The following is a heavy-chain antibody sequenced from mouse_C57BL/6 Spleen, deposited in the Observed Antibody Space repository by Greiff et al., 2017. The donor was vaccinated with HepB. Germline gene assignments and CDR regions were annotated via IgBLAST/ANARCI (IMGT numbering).Heavy chain of an antibody. CDR3: ARESYGSRGAMDY. J-gene: IGHJ4*01. CDR2: ISDGGSYT. Sequence: EVQLVESGGGLVKPGGSLKLSCAASGFTFSSYAMSWVRQTPEKRLEWVATISDGGSYTYYPDNVKGRFTIARDNAKNNLYLQMSHLKSEDTAMYYCARESYGSRGAMDYWGQGTSDTVSS. D-gene: IGHD1-1*01. CDR1: GFTFSSYA. V-gene: IGHV5-4*01.